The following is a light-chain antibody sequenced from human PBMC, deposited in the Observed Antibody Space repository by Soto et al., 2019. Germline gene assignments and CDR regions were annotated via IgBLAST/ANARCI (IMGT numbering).Light chain of an antibody. CDR1: ESIRSNS. CDR3: QQYENSPIT. Sequence: ETVLTQSPGTLSLSPGETATLSCRASESIRSNSLAWYQQKPGQPPRLLIYGASNRVTDIPDRFSGSGSGTDFTLTITRLESEDFAVYDCQQYENSPITFGQGTRLDIK. J-gene: IGKJ5*01. CDR2: GAS. V-gene: IGKV3-20*01.